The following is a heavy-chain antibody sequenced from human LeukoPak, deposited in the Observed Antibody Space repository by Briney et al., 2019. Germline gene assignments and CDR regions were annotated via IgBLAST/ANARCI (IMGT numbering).Heavy chain of an antibody. CDR3: ARGSDYSNGNIYEDDFEY. CDR2: INQDGRVK. Sequence: GGSLRLSCAASGFTFDKYWMDWVRQAPVKGLEWVAQINQDGRVKQYVDSVKGRFTISRDNAKNLVSLQMSSLRAEDTAVYYCARGSDYSNGNIYEDDFEYWGQGNLVTVSS. CDR1: GFTFDKYW. D-gene: IGHD5-12*01. J-gene: IGHJ4*02. V-gene: IGHV3-7*01.